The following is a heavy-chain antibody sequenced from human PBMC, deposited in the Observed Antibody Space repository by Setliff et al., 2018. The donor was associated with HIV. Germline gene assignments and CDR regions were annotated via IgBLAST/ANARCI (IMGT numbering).Heavy chain of an antibody. Sequence: GGSGLSCVTSGFTFTDYAMTWVRQAPGEGLQYVSALSGSGGITYYADSVKGRFTISRDNSRKLLFLEMNSLRADDTAVYYCAKVAVDFAEKDYYYYYGMDVWGQGTTVTVS. CDR1: GFTFTDYA. V-gene: IGHV3-23*01. J-gene: IGHJ6*02. CDR2: LSGSGGIT. CDR3: AKVAVDFAEKDYYYYYGMDV.